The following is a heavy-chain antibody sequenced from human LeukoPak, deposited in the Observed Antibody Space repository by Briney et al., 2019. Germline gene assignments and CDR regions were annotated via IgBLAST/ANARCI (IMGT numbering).Heavy chain of an antibody. CDR3: ARGRSGNGSSHFDY. Sequence: PGRSLRLSCAASGFTFSGVGMHWVRQAPGKGLEWVTFILNDGSTRYYADSVKGRFTISRDNSKNTLFLQMDSLRPEDTGVYYCARGRSGNGSSHFDYWGQGTLVTVSS. D-gene: IGHD4-23*01. J-gene: IGHJ4*02. V-gene: IGHV3-30-3*01. CDR2: ILNDGSTR. CDR1: GFTFSGVG.